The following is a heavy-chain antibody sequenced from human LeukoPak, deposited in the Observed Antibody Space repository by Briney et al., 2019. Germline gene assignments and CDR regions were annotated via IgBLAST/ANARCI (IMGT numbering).Heavy chain of an antibody. Sequence: ASVKVSCKASGYTFTGYYMHWVRQAPGQGLEWMGWINPNSGGTNYAQKFQGRVTMTRETSISTAYMELSRLRSDDTAVYYCARRRDYYDSSGYYSGWGQGTLVTVSS. J-gene: IGHJ4*02. CDR1: GYTFTGYY. CDR2: INPNSGGT. V-gene: IGHV1-2*02. D-gene: IGHD3-22*01. CDR3: ARRRDYYDSSGYYSG.